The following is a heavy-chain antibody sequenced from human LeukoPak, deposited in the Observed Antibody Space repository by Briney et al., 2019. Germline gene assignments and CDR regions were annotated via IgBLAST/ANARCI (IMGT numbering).Heavy chain of an antibody. CDR1: GYTFTYRY. J-gene: IGHJ3*02. CDR3: AHFQDSGSPKIDAFDI. V-gene: IGHV1-45*02. Sequence: SVKVSCKASGYTFTYRYLHWVRQAPGQALEWMGWITPFNGNTNYAQKFQDRVTITRDRSMSTAYMELSSLRSEDTAMYYCAHFQDSGSPKIDAFDIWGQGTMVTVSS. D-gene: IGHD1-26*01. CDR2: ITPFNGNT.